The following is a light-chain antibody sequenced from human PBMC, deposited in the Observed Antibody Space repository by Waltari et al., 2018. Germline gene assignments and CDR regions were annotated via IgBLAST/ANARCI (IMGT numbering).Light chain of an antibody. CDR1: QGISRY. CDR2: GAS. CDR3: QHHFRLPAT. V-gene: IGKV3-20*01. J-gene: IGKJ1*01. Sequence: IILTQSPGTLSLSPGERPTLSCRASQGISRYLAWYQPKPGQAPRLLIYGASTRATGIPDRFSGSGSGTDFSLTISGLEPEDSAVYYCQHHFRLPATFGQGTKVEIK.